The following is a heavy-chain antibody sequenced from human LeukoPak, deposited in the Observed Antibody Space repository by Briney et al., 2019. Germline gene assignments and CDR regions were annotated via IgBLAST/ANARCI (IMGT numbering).Heavy chain of an antibody. J-gene: IGHJ4*02. V-gene: IGHV3-23*01. CDR3: AKDGRSTTPGY. CDR2: ISGRGGST. Sequence: GGSLRLSCAASGFTFSSYAMSWVRQAPGKGLEWVSAISGRGGSTYYADSVKGRFTISRDNSRNTLYLQMNSLRAEDTAVYYCAKDGRSTTPGYWGQGTLVTVSS. CDR1: GFTFSSYA. D-gene: IGHD2/OR15-2a*01.